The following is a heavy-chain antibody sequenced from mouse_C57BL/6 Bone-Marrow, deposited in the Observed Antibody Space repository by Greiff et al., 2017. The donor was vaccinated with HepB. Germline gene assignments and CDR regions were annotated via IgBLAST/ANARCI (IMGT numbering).Heavy chain of an antibody. CDR3: AGELLDY. Sequence: VQLQQSGAELVRPGASVKLSCTASGFNIKDDYMHWVKQRPEQGLEWIGWIDPENGDTEYASKFQGKATITADTSSSTAYMQLSSLTSEDSAIYFCAGELLDYWGQGTTLTVSS. CDR1: GFNIKDDY. CDR2: IDPENGDT. J-gene: IGHJ2*01. V-gene: IGHV14-4*01.